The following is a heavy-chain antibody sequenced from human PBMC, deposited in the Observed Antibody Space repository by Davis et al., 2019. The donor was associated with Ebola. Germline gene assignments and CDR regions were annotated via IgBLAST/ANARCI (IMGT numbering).Heavy chain of an antibody. D-gene: IGHD2-2*02. CDR1: GYSFTSYW. V-gene: IGHV5-51*01. CDR2: IYPGDSDT. J-gene: IGHJ4*02. Sequence: GESLKISCKGSGYSFTSYWIGWVRQLPGKGLEWMGIIYPGDSDTRYRPSFQGQVTISADKSISTAYLQWSSLKASDTAMYYCARRAVPAAISYFDYWGQGTLVTVSS. CDR3: ARRAVPAAISYFDY.